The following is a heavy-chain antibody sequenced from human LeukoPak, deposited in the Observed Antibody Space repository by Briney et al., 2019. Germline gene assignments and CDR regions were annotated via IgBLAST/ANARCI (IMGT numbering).Heavy chain of an antibody. J-gene: IGHJ4*02. CDR1: GFTFSSYA. Sequence: GGSLRLSCAASGFTFSSYAMSWVRQTPGEGLEWVSGISGSGGSTYYSDSVKGRFTTSRDNSKNTLYLQMNSLRAEDTAVYYCAKDPYDFWSGYYREYHFDYWGQGTLVTVSS. V-gene: IGHV3-23*01. D-gene: IGHD3-3*01. CDR3: AKDPYDFWSGYYREYHFDY. CDR2: ISGSGGST.